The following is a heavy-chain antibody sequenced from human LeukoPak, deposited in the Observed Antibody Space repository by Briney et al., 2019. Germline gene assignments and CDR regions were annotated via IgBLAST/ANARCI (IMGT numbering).Heavy chain of an antibody. Sequence: SVKVSCKASGGTFSSYAISWVRQAPGQGLEWMGRIIPILGIANYAQKFQGRVTITADKSTSTAYMELSSLRSEDTAVYYCASRLGQGDAFDIWGQGTMVTVSS. CDR2: IIPILGIA. CDR3: ASRLGQGDAFDI. D-gene: IGHD7-27*01. J-gene: IGHJ3*02. CDR1: GGTFSSYA. V-gene: IGHV1-69*04.